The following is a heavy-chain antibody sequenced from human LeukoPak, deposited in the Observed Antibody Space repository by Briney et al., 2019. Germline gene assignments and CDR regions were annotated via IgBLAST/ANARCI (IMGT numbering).Heavy chain of an antibody. CDR1: GFTVSSNY. V-gene: IGHV3-53*01. D-gene: IGHD3-22*01. Sequence: PGGSLRLSCAASGFTVSSNYMSWVRQAPGKGLEWVSVIYSGGSTYYADSVKGRFTISRDNSKNTLYLQMNSLRAEDTAVYYRARGSSLYDSSGYPSYYFDYWGQGTLVTVSS. CDR2: IYSGGST. J-gene: IGHJ4*02. CDR3: ARGSSLYDSSGYPSYYFDY.